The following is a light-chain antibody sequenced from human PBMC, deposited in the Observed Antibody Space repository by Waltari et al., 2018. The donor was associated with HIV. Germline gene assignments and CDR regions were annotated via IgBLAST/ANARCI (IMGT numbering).Light chain of an antibody. V-gene: IGKV3-11*01. CDR3: QQATNWPPLT. Sequence: PGERVTLSCTASQTVNPYLAWYQQKPGQAPRLLIYGTFHRAPGVPARFSGSGSGTDFTLTISSLEPDDSAVYFCQQATNWPPLTFGGGTKVEIK. CDR1: QTVNPY. J-gene: IGKJ4*01. CDR2: GTF.